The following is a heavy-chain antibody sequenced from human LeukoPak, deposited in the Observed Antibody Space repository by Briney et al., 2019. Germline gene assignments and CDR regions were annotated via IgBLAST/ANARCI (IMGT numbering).Heavy chain of an antibody. Sequence: GGSLRLSCEASGPIFTTYSISWVRQAPGKGLEWVSSISLSRDTIYYADSVKGRFTISRDNAKNSLYLQMNSLRDEDTAVYYCARHDVGLDYWGQGTLVTVSS. CDR2: ISLSRDTI. V-gene: IGHV3-48*02. D-gene: IGHD1-1*01. CDR3: ARHDVGLDY. J-gene: IGHJ4*02. CDR1: GPIFTTYS.